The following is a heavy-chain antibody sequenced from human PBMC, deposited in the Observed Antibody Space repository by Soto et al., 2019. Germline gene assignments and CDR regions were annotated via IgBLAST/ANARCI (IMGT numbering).Heavy chain of an antibody. CDR2: ISGSGGTI. Sequence: EVQLVESGGGMVQPGGSLRVSCAASGFTLSSYSMHWVRQAPGKGLEWVSSISGSGGTIYYADSVKGRFTISRDNAKNSLSVQMNSLRDEDTAVYFCARETGLRSSGWSYCFDFWGQGTRVTVSS. CDR3: ARETGLRSSGWSYCFDF. V-gene: IGHV3-48*02. D-gene: IGHD6-19*01. J-gene: IGHJ4*02. CDR1: GFTLSSYS.